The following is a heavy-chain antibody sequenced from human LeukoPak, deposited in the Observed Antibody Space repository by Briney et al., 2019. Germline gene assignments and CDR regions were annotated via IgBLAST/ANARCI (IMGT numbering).Heavy chain of an antibody. CDR2: ISWNSGSI. Sequence: GGSLRLSCAASGFTVSSNYMSWVRQAPGKGLEWVSGISWNSGSIGYADSVKGRFTISRDNAKNSLYLQMNSLRAEDTALYYCAKASNIAVAGPGYWGQGTLVTVSS. J-gene: IGHJ4*02. V-gene: IGHV3-9*01. D-gene: IGHD6-19*01. CDR1: GFTVSSNY. CDR3: AKASNIAVAGPGY.